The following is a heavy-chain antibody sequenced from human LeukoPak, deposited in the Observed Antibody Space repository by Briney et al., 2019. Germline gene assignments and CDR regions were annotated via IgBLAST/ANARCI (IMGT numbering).Heavy chain of an antibody. CDR2: IYTSGST. CDR1: GGSISTYY. CDR3: ARDLSIAAAGIDIWFDP. Sequence: SETLSLTCTVSGGSISTYYWSWIRQPAGKGLEWIGRIYTSGSTNYNPSLKSRVTISVDTSKNQFSLKLSSVTAADTAVYYCARDLSIAAAGIDIWFDPWGQGTLVTVSS. V-gene: IGHV4-4*07. D-gene: IGHD6-13*01. J-gene: IGHJ5*02.